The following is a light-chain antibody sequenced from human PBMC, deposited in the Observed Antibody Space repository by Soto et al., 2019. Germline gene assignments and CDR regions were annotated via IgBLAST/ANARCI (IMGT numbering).Light chain of an antibody. V-gene: IGLV2-14*03. J-gene: IGLJ1*01. CDR1: SSDVGGYNY. CDR3: SSYTTSNTLPIL. CDR2: DVS. Sequence: QYVLTEPASVCGYPGQSITISCTGTSSDVGGYNYVSWYQHHPGKAPKLLIYDVSNRPSGISNRFSGSKSDNTASLTISGLQPVDEAVYYCSSYTTSNTLPILFGTGTKVTV.